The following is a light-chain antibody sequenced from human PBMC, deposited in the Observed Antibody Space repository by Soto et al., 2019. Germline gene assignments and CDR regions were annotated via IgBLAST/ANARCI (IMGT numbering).Light chain of an antibody. CDR1: SSDVGGYEY. CDR2: EVS. J-gene: IGLJ1*01. Sequence: QSLLTHPASVSGSSGQSITISCTGTSSDVGGYEYVSWYQQHPGRAPKLMIYEVSNRPSGVSNRFSGSKSGNTASLTISGLQAVDEADYYCSSYTSSRTLLSGPGTKVTVL. V-gene: IGLV2-14*01. CDR3: SSYTSSRTLL.